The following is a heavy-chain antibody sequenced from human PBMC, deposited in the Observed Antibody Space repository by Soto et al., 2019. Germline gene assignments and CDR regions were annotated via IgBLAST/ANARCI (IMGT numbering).Heavy chain of an antibody. CDR3: ARALGYYYDSSGYSYYFDY. CDR2: IIPIYGTA. D-gene: IGHD3-22*01. V-gene: IGHV1-69*01. CDR1: GGTFSSYA. J-gene: IGHJ4*02. Sequence: QVQLVQSGAEVKKPGSSVKVSCKASGGTFSSYAISWVRQAPGQGLEWMGGIIPIYGTANYAQKFQGRVTITADESTSTAYMELSSLRSEDTDVYYCARALGYYYDSSGYSYYFDYWGQGTLVPVSS.